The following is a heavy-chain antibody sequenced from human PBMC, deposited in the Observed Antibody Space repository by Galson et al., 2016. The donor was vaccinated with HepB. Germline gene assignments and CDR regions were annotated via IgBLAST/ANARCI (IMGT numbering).Heavy chain of an antibody. D-gene: IGHD1-26*01. CDR3: ARTCGYYYASCDS. CDR1: GDSISRNSYY. V-gene: IGHV4-39*01. J-gene: IGHJ4*02. CDR2: IHYSGRT. Sequence: SETLSLTCTVSGDSISRNSYYWGWIRQPPGKGLEWIGNIHYSGRTYYSPSLQSRVAISVDTSKSQFSLNLISVSAADTAVYYCARTCGYYYASCDSWGQGTLVTVSS.